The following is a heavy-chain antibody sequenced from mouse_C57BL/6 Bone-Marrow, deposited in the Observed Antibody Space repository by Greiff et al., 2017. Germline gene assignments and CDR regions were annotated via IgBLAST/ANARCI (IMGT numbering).Heavy chain of an antibody. V-gene: IGHV1-80*01. Sequence: VQLQQSGAELVKPGASVKISCKASGYAFSSYWMNWVKQRPGKGLEWIGQIYPGDGDTNYNGKFKGKATLTADKSSSTAYMQLSSLTSEDSAVYFCARSRDGSSCYWYFDVWGTGTTVTVSS. CDR3: ARSRDGSSCYWYFDV. J-gene: IGHJ1*03. CDR2: IYPGDGDT. CDR1: GYAFSSYW. D-gene: IGHD1-1*01.